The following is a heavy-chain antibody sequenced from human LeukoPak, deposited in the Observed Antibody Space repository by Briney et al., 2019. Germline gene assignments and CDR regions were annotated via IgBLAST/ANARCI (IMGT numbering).Heavy chain of an antibody. D-gene: IGHD2-15*01. J-gene: IGHJ4*02. CDR2: ISGSGGST. CDR3: ARDKVVAAHDSPFDY. V-gene: IGHV3-23*01. CDR1: GFTFSSYA. Sequence: GSLRLSCAASGFTFSSYAMSWVRQAPGKGLEWVSAISGSGGSTYYADSVKGRFTISRDNAKNSLYLQMNSLRAEDTALYYCARDKVVAAHDSPFDYWGQGTLVTVSS.